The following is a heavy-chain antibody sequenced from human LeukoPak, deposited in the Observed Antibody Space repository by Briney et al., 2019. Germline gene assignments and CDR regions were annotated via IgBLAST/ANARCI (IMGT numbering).Heavy chain of an antibody. Sequence: GGSLRLSCAASGFTFSSYSMNWVRQAPGKGLEWVSSISSSSSYIYYADSVKGRFTISRDNAKNSLYLQMNSLRAEDTAVYYCARVRCGGDCYSLVPNYYCYYMDVWGKGTTVTVSS. V-gene: IGHV3-21*01. CDR1: GFTFSSYS. CDR2: ISSSSSYI. CDR3: ARVRCGGDCYSLVPNYYCYYMDV. D-gene: IGHD2-21*02. J-gene: IGHJ6*03.